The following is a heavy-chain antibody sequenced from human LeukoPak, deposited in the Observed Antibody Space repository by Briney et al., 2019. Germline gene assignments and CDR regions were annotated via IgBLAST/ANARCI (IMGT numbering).Heavy chain of an antibody. Sequence: GGSLRLSCAASGFTVNTNYMNWVRQAPGKGLEWVSLIYSDGSTYYADSVKGRFTISRDNSKNTLYLQMNSLRAEDTAVYYCAREMSTTTVTTGGFDPWGQGTLVTVSS. J-gene: IGHJ5*02. CDR1: GFTVNTNY. V-gene: IGHV3-66*01. CDR2: IYSDGST. D-gene: IGHD4-17*01. CDR3: AREMSTTTVTTGGFDP.